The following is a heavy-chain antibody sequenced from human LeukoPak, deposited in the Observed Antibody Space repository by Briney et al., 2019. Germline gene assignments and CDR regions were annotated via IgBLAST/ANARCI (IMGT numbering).Heavy chain of an antibody. D-gene: IGHD3-22*01. CDR1: GDAISRGTYY. J-gene: IGHJ4*02. V-gene: IGHV4-61*02. CDR3: SSDSNFYDVSHDDAEVF. Sequence: SETLSLTCTVSGDAISRGTYYWTWVRQPAGEGLEWIGRVFRSGTTYYNPSLKSRVTISIDTSNNQFSLHLRSVTAADTAVYFCSSDSNFYDVSHDDAEVFWGQGTLVTVSS. CDR2: VFRSGTT.